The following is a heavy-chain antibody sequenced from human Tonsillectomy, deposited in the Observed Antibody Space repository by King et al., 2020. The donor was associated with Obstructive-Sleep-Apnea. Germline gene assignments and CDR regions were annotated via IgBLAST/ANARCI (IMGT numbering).Heavy chain of an antibody. J-gene: IGHJ4*02. CDR2: IYYSGST. V-gene: IGHV4-39*07. D-gene: IGHD5-18*01. CDR3: ARDHGYSYGIDY. CDR1: GGSISSSSYY. Sequence: QLQESGPGLVKPSETLSLTCTFSGGSISSSSYYWGWIRQPPGKGLEWSGGIYYSGSTYYTPSLKIRVTISVDTSKNQFSLKLSSVTAADTAVYYCARDHGYSYGIDYWGQGTLVTVSS.